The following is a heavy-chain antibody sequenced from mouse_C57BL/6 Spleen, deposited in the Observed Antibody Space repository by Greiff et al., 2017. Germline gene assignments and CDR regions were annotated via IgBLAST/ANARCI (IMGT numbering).Heavy chain of an antibody. CDR2: ISYDGSN. D-gene: IGHD1-1*01. V-gene: IGHV3-6*01. CDR3: AAYYGSSFAY. J-gene: IGHJ3*01. CDR1: GYSITSGYY. Sequence: EVKLVESGPGLVKPSQSLSLTCSVTGYSITSGYYWNWIRQFPGNKLEWMGYISYDGSNNYNPSLKNRIPITLDTSKNQFFLKLNSVTTEDTATYYCAAYYGSSFAYWGQGTLVTVSA.